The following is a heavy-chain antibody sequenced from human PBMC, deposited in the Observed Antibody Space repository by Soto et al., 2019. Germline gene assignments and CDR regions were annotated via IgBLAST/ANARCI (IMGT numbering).Heavy chain of an antibody. CDR1: GFTFSSYS. CDR3: ARSYTVTTSIFFDY. Sequence: EVQLVESGGGLVQPGGSLRLSCAASGFTFSSYSMNWVRQAPGKGLEWVSYISSSSSTIYYADSVKGRFTISRDNAKNSLYLQMNSLRAEATAVYYCARSYTVTTSIFFDYWGQGTLVTVSS. D-gene: IGHD4-17*01. J-gene: IGHJ4*02. CDR2: ISSSSSTI. V-gene: IGHV3-48*01.